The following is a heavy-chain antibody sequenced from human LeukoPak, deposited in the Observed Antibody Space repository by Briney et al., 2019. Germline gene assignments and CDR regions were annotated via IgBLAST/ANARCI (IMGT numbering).Heavy chain of an antibody. J-gene: IGHJ4*02. CDR1: GGSISSYY. Sequence: SETLSLTCTVSGGSISSYYWSWIRQPPGKGLEWIGYIYYSGSTNYNPSLKSRVTISVDTSKNQFSLKLSSVTAADTAVYYCAGQDYYDFWSGYYYWGQGTLVTVSS. CDR2: IYYSGST. D-gene: IGHD3-3*01. V-gene: IGHV4-59*01. CDR3: AGQDYYDFWSGYYY.